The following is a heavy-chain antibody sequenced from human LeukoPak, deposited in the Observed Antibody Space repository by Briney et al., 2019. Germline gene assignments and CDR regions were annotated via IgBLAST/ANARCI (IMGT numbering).Heavy chain of an antibody. J-gene: IGHJ4*02. D-gene: IGHD4-17*01. Sequence: SETLSLSCAVYGGSFSGYYWSWIRQPPGKGLEWIGEINHSGGTNYNPSLKSRVTISVDTSKNQFSLKLSSVTAADTAVYYCARGRESTEDWGQGTLVTVSS. CDR2: INHSGGT. CDR3: ARGRESTED. V-gene: IGHV4-34*01. CDR1: GGSFSGYY.